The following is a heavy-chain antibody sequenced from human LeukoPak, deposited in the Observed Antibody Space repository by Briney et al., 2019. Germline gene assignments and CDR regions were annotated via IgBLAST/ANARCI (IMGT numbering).Heavy chain of an antibody. D-gene: IGHD6-19*01. CDR3: ARGIAVAGDY. CDR1: GGSFSGYY. Sequence: SETLSLTCAVYGGSFSGYYWSWIRRPPGKGLEWIGEINHSGSTNYNPSLTSRVTIPVDTSKNQFSLKLSSVTAADTAVYYCARGIAVAGDYWGQGTLVTVSS. V-gene: IGHV4-34*01. CDR2: INHSGST. J-gene: IGHJ4*02.